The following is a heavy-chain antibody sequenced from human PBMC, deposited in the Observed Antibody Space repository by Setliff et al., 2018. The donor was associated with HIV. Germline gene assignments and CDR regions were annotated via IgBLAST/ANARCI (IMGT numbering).Heavy chain of an antibody. CDR3: ARGED. Sequence: SETLSLTCSVSGGSISSGSYYWSWTRQHPGKGLEWIGYIFYSGSTNYNPALKSRVTISVDTSKNPLSLKLSSVTAADTAVYYCARGEDWGQGTLVTVSS. CDR2: IFYSGST. V-gene: IGHV4-31*03. CDR1: GGSISSGSYY. J-gene: IGHJ4*02.